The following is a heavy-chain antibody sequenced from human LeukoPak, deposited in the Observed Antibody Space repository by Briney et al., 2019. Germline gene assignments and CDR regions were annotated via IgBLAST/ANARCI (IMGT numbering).Heavy chain of an antibody. CDR1: GFTFSSYA. CDR2: ISYDGSNK. V-gene: IGHV3-30-3*01. D-gene: IGHD2-21*01. Sequence: GGSLRLSCAASGFTFSSYAMHWVRQAPGKGLEWVAVISYDGSNKYYADSVKGRFTISRDNSKNTLYLQMNSLRAEDTAVYYCASEVMTGDYWGQGTLVTVSS. J-gene: IGHJ4*02. CDR3: ASEVMTGDY.